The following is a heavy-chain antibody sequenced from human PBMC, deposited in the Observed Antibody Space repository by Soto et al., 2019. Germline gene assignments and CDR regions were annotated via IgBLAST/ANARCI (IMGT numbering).Heavy chain of an antibody. CDR2: IYYSGST. Sequence: SETLSLTCTASGGSISSYFWSWIRQPPGKGLEWIGYIYYSGSTNYNPSLKSRVTISVDTSKNQFSLKLSSVTAADTAVYYCAREGGVYDSSGPFQHWGQGTLVTVSS. V-gene: IGHV4-59*01. CDR3: AREGGVYDSSGPFQH. CDR1: GGSISSYF. D-gene: IGHD3-22*01. J-gene: IGHJ1*01.